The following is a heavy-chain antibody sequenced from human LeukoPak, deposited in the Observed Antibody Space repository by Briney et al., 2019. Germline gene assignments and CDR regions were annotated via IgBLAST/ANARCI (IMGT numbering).Heavy chain of an antibody. V-gene: IGHV3-23*01. CDR3: AKDAVAPGSGGGFFDY. CDR1: GFTFSSYA. Sequence: GGSLRLSCAASGFTFSSYAMSWVRQAPGKGLEWVSVITRSGSTYYAGSVKGRFTISRDNSKNTLYLQMNSLRAEDTAVYSCAKDAVAPGSGGGFFDYWGRGTLVTVSS. CDR2: ITRSGST. J-gene: IGHJ4*02. D-gene: IGHD3-10*01.